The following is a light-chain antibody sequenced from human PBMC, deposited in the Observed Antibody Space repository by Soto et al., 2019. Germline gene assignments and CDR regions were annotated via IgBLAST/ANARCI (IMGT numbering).Light chain of an antibody. V-gene: IGKV1-5*01. CDR3: QQYNGYSWT. Sequence: DIQMTQSPPTLSASVGDRATITCRASQSISSWLAWYQQKLGKAPELMIYDASSLESGVPARFSGSGSGTEFTLTISSLQPDDFAAYFCQQYNGYSWTFGQGTKVDIK. J-gene: IGKJ1*01. CDR2: DAS. CDR1: QSISSW.